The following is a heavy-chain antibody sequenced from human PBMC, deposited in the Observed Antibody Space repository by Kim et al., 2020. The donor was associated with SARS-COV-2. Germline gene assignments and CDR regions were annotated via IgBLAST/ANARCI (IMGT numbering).Heavy chain of an antibody. CDR3: TKDWPRSILCE. CDR2: INYSGTNT. CDR1: GFTFSSRA. V-gene: IGHV3-23*01. D-gene: IGHD3-3*02. J-gene: IGHJ4*02. Sequence: GGSLRLSCAASGFTFSSRAMTWVRQAPGKGLEWVSSINYSGTNTDYADSVKGRFTISRDNSKNTLYLQLNSLKTEDTAVYYCTKDWPRSILCEWGRGTLVTVSS.